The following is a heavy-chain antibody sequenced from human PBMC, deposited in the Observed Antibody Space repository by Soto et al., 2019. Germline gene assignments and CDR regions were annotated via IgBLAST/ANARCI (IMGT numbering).Heavy chain of an antibody. CDR1: GFTFSSYS. D-gene: IGHD3-10*01. CDR2: ISSSSSTI. CDR3: ARDRYGEDFDY. Sequence: EVQLVESGGGLVQPGGSLRLSCAASGFTFSSYSMNWVRQAPGKGLEWVSYISSSSSTIYYADSVKGRFTISRDNAKNSLYLQMNSLRAEDTAVYYCARDRYGEDFDYWGQGTLVTVSS. J-gene: IGHJ4*02. V-gene: IGHV3-48*01.